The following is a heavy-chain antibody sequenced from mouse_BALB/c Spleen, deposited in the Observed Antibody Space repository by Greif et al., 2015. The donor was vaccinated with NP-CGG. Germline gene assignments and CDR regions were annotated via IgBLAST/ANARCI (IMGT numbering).Heavy chain of an antibody. J-gene: IGHJ4*01. CDR1: GYTFTSYW. V-gene: IGHV1S81*02. CDR3: AIYDGYYYYAMDY. D-gene: IGHD2-3*01. CDR2: INPSNGRT. Sequence: VQLAESGAELVKPGASVKLSCKASGYTFTSYWMHWVKQRPGPGLEWIGEINPSNGRTNYNEKFKSKATLTVDKSSSTAYMQLSSLTSEDSAVYYCAIYDGYYYYAMDYWGQGTSVTVSS.